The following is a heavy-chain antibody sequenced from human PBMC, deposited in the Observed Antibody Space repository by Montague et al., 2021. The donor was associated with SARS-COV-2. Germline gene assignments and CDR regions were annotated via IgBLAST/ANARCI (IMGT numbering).Heavy chain of an antibody. Sequence: TLSLTCTVSGDSITSGGYFWNWIRQHPGKGLEYIGAISYSVSTYYKPSLTSRVSISMDTSKNAFSLSLHSVTAADTAVYFCAASGRRGYSNPFHHCGRGSLVTVSS. CDR1: GDSITSGGYF. CDR2: ISYSVST. CDR3: AASGRRGYSNPFHH. J-gene: IGHJ4*02. D-gene: IGHD4-11*01. V-gene: IGHV4-31*03.